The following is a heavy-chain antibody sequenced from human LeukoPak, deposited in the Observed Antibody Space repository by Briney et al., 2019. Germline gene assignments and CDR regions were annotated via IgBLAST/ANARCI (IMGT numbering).Heavy chain of an antibody. J-gene: IGHJ4*02. D-gene: IGHD6-19*01. CDR1: GYTFTSHG. Sequence: ASVKVSCKASGYTFTSHGISWVRQAPGQGLEWMGWISAYNGNTNYAQKLHGRVTMTTDTSTSTAYMELRSLRSDDTAVYYCARGHGKAVAGIYGLGAIDGRLIDYWGQGTLVTVSS. CDR3: ARGHGKAVAGIYGLGAIDGRLIDY. V-gene: IGHV1-18*01. CDR2: ISAYNGNT.